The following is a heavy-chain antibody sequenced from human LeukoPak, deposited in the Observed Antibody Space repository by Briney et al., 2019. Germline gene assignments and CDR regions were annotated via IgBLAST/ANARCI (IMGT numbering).Heavy chain of an antibody. CDR1: GFTFSSYA. V-gene: IGHV3-23*01. Sequence: GGSLRLSCAASGFTFSSYAMSWVRQAPGKGLEWVSAIGGDAVSTYYADSVKGRFTISRDNSKNTLYLQMNSLRAEDTAVYYCAKVLTYYYDSSGYYPADYWGQGTLVTVSS. CDR3: AKVLTYYYDSSGYYPADY. CDR2: IGGDAVST. D-gene: IGHD3-22*01. J-gene: IGHJ4*02.